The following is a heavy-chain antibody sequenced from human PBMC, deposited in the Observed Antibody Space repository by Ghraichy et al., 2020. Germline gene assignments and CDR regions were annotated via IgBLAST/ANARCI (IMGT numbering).Heavy chain of an antibody. D-gene: IGHD2-21*02. Sequence: GGSLRLSCVASGFTFSCYNLNWVRQAPGKGLEWISYISATSSTIYYADSVKGRFTISRDNAKDSLYLQMSSLRDEDTAVYYCARDRRAIEGDFEPFANWGQGTLVNVSS. J-gene: IGHJ4*02. CDR2: ISATSSTI. V-gene: IGHV3-48*02. CDR1: GFTFSCYN. CDR3: ARDRRAIEGDFEPFAN.